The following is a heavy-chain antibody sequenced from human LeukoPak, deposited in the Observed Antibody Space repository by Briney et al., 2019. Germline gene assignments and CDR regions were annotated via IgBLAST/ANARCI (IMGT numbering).Heavy chain of an antibody. CDR1: GFTFSSYS. CDR2: INSSSSTI. D-gene: IGHD3-10*01. V-gene: IGHV3-48*04. CDR3: ARSPSLYGSGSYYHQPFDY. J-gene: IGHJ4*02. Sequence: GGSLRLSCAASGFTFSSYSMNWVRQAPGKGLEWVSYINSSSSTIYYADSVKGRFTISRDNAKNSLYLQMNSLRAEDTAVYYCARSPSLYGSGSYYHQPFDYWGQGTLVTVSS.